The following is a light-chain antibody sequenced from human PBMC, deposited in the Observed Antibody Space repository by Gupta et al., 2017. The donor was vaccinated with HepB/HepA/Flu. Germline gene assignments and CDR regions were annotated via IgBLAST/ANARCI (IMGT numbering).Light chain of an antibody. J-gene: IGKJ4*01. CDR2: GAS. CDR3: QQYGSSPPVT. V-gene: IGKV3-20*01. CDR1: QSVSSSY. Sequence: EIVFTQSPGTLSLSPGERATLSCRASQSVSSSYLAWYQQKPGQAPRLLIYGASSRATGIPDRFSGSGYGTDFTLTISRLEPEDFAVYYCQQYGSSPPVTFGGGTKVEIK.